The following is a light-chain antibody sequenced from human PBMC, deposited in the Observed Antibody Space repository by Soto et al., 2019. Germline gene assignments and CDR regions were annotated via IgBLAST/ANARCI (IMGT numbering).Light chain of an antibody. J-gene: IGKJ5*01. CDR3: QQCNDWTLIT. CDR1: QSVSSY. CDR2: GAS. V-gene: IGKV3-15*01. Sequence: EIVMTQSPATLSVSPGERATLSCRASQSVSSYLAWYQQKPGQAPRLLIYGASTRATGVPARFSGSGSGTEFTLPISSLQSEDFAVYYCQQCNDWTLITFGQGTRLEAK.